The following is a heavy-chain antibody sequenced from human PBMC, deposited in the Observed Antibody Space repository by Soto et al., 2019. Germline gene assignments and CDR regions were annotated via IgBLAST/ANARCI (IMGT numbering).Heavy chain of an antibody. D-gene: IGHD5-12*01. Sequence: GASVKVSCKASGYTFTSYDINWVRQATGQGLEWMGWMNPNSGNTGYAQKFQGRVTMTRNTSISTAYMELSSLRSEDTAVYYCARAGYSGYDYYYYYYMDVWGKGTTVTVS. CDR3: ARAGYSGYDYYYYYYMDV. CDR1: GYTFTSYD. J-gene: IGHJ6*03. CDR2: MNPNSGNT. V-gene: IGHV1-8*01.